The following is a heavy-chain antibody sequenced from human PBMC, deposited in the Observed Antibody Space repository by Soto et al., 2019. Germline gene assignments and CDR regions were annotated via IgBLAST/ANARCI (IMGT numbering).Heavy chain of an antibody. CDR1: GYTFTSYG. CDR2: ISAYNGNT. V-gene: IGHV1-18*01. J-gene: IGHJ4*02. CDR3: ARDLDGGFGELPFDY. Sequence: ASVKVSSKAPGYTFTSYGISWVRQAPGQGLEWMGWISAYNGNTNYAQKLQGRVTMTTDTSTSTAYMELRSLRSDDTAVYYCARDLDGGFGELPFDYWGQGTLVTVSS. D-gene: IGHD3-10*01.